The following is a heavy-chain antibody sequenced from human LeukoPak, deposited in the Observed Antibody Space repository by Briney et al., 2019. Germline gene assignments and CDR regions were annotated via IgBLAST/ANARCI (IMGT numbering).Heavy chain of an antibody. Sequence: GGSLRLSCAASGFTFSSYEMNWVRQAPGKGLEWVSYISSSGSTIYYADSVKGRFTISRDNAKNSLYLQMNSLRADDTAVYYCAKRRQGEGGDFDYWGLGTLVTVSS. CDR3: AKRRQGEGGDFDY. V-gene: IGHV3-48*03. D-gene: IGHD3-10*01. CDR2: ISSSGSTI. CDR1: GFTFSSYE. J-gene: IGHJ4*02.